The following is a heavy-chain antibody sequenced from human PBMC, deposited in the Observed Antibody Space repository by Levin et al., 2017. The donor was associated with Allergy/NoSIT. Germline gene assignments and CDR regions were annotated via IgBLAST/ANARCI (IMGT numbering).Heavy chain of an antibody. V-gene: IGHV3-21*01. J-gene: IGHJ4*02. Sequence: PGGSLRLSCAASGFSFSSYTMNWVRQAPGEGREWDSSIGRNSRYRYYADSGRGRFSISRDNAKNSLYLQMNCLRSQEPAVYYCASDITDGYTQGDYWGQGHLVTVSS. CDR2: IGRNSRYR. D-gene: IGHD5-24*01. CDR3: ASDITDGYTQGDY. CDR1: GFSFSSYT.